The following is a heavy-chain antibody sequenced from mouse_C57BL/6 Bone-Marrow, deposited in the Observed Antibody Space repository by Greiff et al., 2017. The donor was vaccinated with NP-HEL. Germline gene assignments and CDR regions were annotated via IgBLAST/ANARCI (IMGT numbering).Heavy chain of an antibody. CDR3: ARDRNLGGSSSGWFAY. D-gene: IGHD1-1*01. J-gene: IGHJ3*01. CDR1: GYAFSSSW. CDR2: IYPGDGDT. V-gene: IGHV1-82*01. Sequence: QVQLQQSGPELVKPGASVKISCKASGYAFSSSWMNWVKQRPGKGLEWIGRIYPGDGDTNYNGKFKGKATLTADKSSSTAYMQLSSLTSEDSAVYFCARDRNLGGSSSGWFAYWGQGTLVTVSA.